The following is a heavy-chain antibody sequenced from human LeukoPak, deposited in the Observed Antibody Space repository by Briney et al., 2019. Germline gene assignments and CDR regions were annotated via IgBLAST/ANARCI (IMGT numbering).Heavy chain of an antibody. V-gene: IGHV4-31*03. CDR1: GGSISRGVYY. CDR3: ARDNDRTYVDF. J-gene: IGHJ4*02. Sequence: SETLSLTCTVSGGSISRGVYYWSWIRQHPGKGLEWIGYIFYSGSAFYNPSLKSRVTISLDTSKNQFSLKLSSVTAADTAVYFCARDNDRTYVDFWGQGTLVTVSS. D-gene: IGHD3-22*01. CDR2: IFYSGSA.